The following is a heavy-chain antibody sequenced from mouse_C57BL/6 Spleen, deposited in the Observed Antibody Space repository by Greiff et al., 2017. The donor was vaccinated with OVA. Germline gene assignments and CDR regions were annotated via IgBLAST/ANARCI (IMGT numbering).Heavy chain of an antibody. J-gene: IGHJ1*03. CDR1: GYTFTSYW. V-gene: IGHV1-72*01. D-gene: IGHD1-1*01. Sequence: QVHVKQPGAELVKPGASVKLSCKASGYTFTSYWMHWVKQRPGRGLEWIGRIDPNSGGTKYNEKFKSKATLTVDKPSSTAYMQLSSLTSEDSAVYYCAGHYYGSSSYWYFDVWGTGTTVTVSS. CDR3: AGHYYGSSSYWYFDV. CDR2: IDPNSGGT.